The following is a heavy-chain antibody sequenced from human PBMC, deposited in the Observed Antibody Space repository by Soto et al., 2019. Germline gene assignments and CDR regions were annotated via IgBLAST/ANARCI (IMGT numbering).Heavy chain of an antibody. D-gene: IGHD2-2*01. V-gene: IGHV3-74*01. CDR3: ARYIPGVRYYGMDV. Sequence: GGSLRLSCAASGFSFSNYWIHWVRQDPGKGLVWVSRVDSDGTTTNYADSVKGRFTISRDNSGNTLFLEMYSLRAEDTAVYYCARYIPGVRYYGMDVWGQGTTVTVSS. CDR1: GFSFSNYW. J-gene: IGHJ6*02. CDR2: VDSDGTTT.